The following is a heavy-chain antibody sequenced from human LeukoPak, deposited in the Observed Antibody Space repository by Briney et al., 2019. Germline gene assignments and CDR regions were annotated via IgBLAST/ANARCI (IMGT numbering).Heavy chain of an antibody. CDR1: GGSVSSGDYY. CDR2: IYYSGST. V-gene: IGHV4-31*03. D-gene: IGHD3-10*01. J-gene: IGHJ4*02. Sequence: SETLSLTCTVSGGSVSSGDYYWSWIRHHPGKGLEWIGDIYYSGSTYYNPSLKSRVTISVDTSKNQFSLELSSVTAADTAVYYCARGRSRTYYGSGSFSATYFDYWGQGTLVAVSS. CDR3: ARGRSRTYYGSGSFSATYFDY.